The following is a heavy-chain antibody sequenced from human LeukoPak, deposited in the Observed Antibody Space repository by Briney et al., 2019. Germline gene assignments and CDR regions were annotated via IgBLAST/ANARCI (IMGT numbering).Heavy chain of an antibody. Sequence: GGAPRLSCAASGFTFRRYWMHWVRHAPGKGLVWVSRINTHGRSTSYADSVKGRFTVSRDNAKNTLYLQMNSLRVEDTAVYYCALEEVATVATKHWGQGTLVIVS. D-gene: IGHD4-17*01. CDR3: ALEEVATVATKH. V-gene: IGHV3-74*01. CDR1: GFTFRRYW. CDR2: INTHGRST. J-gene: IGHJ1*01.